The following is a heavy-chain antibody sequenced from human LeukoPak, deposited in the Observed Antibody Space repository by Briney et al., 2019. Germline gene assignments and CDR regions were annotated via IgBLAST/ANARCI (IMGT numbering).Heavy chain of an antibody. CDR1: GFTFDDYG. Sequence: GGSLRLSCAASGFTFDDYGMSWVRQAPGKGLEWVSGINWNGGSTGYADSVKGRFTISRDNAKNSLYLQMNSLRAEDTALYYCARDKNYHYRSGCFDYWGQGTLVTVSS. D-gene: IGHD3-22*01. V-gene: IGHV3-20*04. CDR2: INWNGGST. CDR3: ARDKNYHYRSGCFDY. J-gene: IGHJ4*02.